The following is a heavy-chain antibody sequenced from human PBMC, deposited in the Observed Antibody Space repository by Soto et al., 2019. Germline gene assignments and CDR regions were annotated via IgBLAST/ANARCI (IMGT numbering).Heavy chain of an antibody. J-gene: IGHJ4*02. CDR3: ARIPRYSSPTSDDLDS. CDR2: ITPIYPTT. Sequence: ASVKVSCKASGGTFYTYTFSWVRQAPGQGLEWMGRITPIYPTTNYAEKFQGRLTVTADGSTNTAYMELNSLTSDDTAVYYCARIPRYSSPTSDDLDSWGQGTLVTVS. D-gene: IGHD5-18*01. V-gene: IGHV1-69*13. CDR1: GGTFYTYT.